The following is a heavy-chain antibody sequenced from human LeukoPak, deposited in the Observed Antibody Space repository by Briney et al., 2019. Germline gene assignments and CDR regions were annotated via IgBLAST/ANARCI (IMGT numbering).Heavy chain of an antibody. J-gene: IGHJ4*02. Sequence: PGGSLRLSCAASGFTFSDYYMSWIRQAPGKGLEWVSYISSSGSTIYHADSVKGRFTISRDNAKNPLYLQMNSLRAEDTAVYYCARGLVGIVPAAYILWFGEYVYRGQGTLVTVSS. V-gene: IGHV3-11*04. CDR3: ARGLVGIVPAAYILWFGEYVY. CDR2: ISSSGSTI. D-gene: IGHD3-10*01. CDR1: GFTFSDYY.